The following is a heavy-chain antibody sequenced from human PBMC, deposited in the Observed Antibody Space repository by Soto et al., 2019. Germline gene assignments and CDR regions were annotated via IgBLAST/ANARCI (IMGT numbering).Heavy chain of an antibody. CDR1: GFTFDDYA. Sequence: PGGSLRLSCAASGFTFDDYAMHWVRQAPGKGLEWVSGISWNSGSIGYADSVKGRFTISRDNAKNSLYLQMNSLRAEDTALYYFALATQRVVAADGPSFDYWGQGTLVTVS. J-gene: IGHJ4*02. V-gene: IGHV3-9*01. CDR2: ISWNSGSI. CDR3: ALATQRVVAADGPSFDY. D-gene: IGHD2-15*01.